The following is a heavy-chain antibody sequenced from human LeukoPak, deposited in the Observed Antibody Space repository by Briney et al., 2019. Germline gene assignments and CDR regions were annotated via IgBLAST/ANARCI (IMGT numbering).Heavy chain of an antibody. J-gene: IGHJ3*02. V-gene: IGHV4-4*07. CDR2: IYTSGST. D-gene: IGHD4-23*01. CDR1: GGSISSYY. Sequence: SETLSLTCTVSGGSISSYYWSWIRQPAGKGLEWIGRIYTSGSTNYNPSLKSRVTISVDTSKNQFSLELSSVTAADTAVYYCARRSNGGNPLIDAFDIWGQGTMVTVSS. CDR3: ARRSNGGNPLIDAFDI.